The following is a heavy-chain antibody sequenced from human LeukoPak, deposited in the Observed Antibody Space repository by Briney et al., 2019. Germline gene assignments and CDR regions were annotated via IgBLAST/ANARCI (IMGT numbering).Heavy chain of an antibody. CDR3: ARRLIIAHYGMDV. Sequence: SETLSLTCTVSGGSINTGTYYWGWIRQPPGKGLEWIGSIYYSGSTYYNPSLKSRVTISVDTSKNQFSLKLSSVTAADTAVYYCARRLIIAHYGMDVWGQGTTVTVSS. J-gene: IGHJ6*02. V-gene: IGHV4-39*01. CDR1: GGSINTGTYY. D-gene: IGHD3-10*01. CDR2: IYYSGST.